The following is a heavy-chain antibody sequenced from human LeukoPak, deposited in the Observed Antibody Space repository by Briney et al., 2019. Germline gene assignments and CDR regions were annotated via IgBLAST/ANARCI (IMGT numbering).Heavy chain of an antibody. D-gene: IGHD1-26*01. J-gene: IGHJ5*02. CDR1: GFTFSDYG. Sequence: PGGSLRLSCAASGFTFSDYGMNWVRQAPGKGLEWLSFVSGKSRAIYYADSVKGRFTISRDNAKESVYLQMNSLRAEDTAVYYCARDHVVGATIWFDPWGQGTLVTVSS. V-gene: IGHV3-48*04. CDR2: VSGKSRAI. CDR3: ARDHVVGATIWFDP.